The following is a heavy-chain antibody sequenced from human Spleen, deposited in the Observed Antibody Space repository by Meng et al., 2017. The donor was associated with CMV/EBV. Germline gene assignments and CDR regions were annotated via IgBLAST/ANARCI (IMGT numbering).Heavy chain of an antibody. CDR2: INSHSGVT. V-gene: IGHV1-2*02. D-gene: IGHD3-16*01. CDR3: AKLGQLGDFGY. J-gene: IGHJ4*02. Sequence: ASVKVSCKAFGYTFTGYYMHWVRQAPGQGLEWMGWINSHSGVTNSAQKFQGRVTMTRDASINTAYMALTRLTSDDTAVYYCAKLGQLGDFGYWGQGTLVTVSS. CDR1: GYTFTGYY.